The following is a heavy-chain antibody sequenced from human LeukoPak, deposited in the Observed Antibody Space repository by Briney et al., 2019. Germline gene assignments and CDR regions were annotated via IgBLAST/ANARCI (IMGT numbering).Heavy chain of an antibody. CDR1: GFTFSIYS. Sequence: GGSLRLSCAASGFTFSIYSLNWVRLAPGKGLEWVSSISSSSSYIYYADSVKGRFTISRDNAKNSLYLQMNSLRAEDTAVYYCARGGYGDYYFDYWGQGTLVTVSS. CDR2: ISSSSSYI. CDR3: ARGGYGDYYFDY. J-gene: IGHJ4*02. V-gene: IGHV3-21*01. D-gene: IGHD4-17*01.